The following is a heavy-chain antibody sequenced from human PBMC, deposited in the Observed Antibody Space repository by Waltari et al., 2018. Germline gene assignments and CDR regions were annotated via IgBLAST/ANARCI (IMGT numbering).Heavy chain of an antibody. D-gene: IGHD6-13*01. CDR3: ARVRDTVSWYYPFDI. CDR1: GYIFIGYY. Sequence: QVRLIQSGAEVKKPGASVKVSCAAPGYIFIGYYIHWVRQAPGQVPEWMGWVNPDSGATKYTQKFQDRVTMTRDTSTSTAYMELSGLTFDDTAVYFCARVRDTVSWYYPFDIWGQGTMVTVSS. V-gene: IGHV1-2*02. J-gene: IGHJ3*02. CDR2: VNPDSGAT.